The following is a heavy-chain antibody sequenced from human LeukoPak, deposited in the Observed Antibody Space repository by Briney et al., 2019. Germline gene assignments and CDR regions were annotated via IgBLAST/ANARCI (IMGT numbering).Heavy chain of an antibody. V-gene: IGHV3-7*01. D-gene: IGHD6-19*01. CDR2: IKQDGSNV. Sequence: GGSLRLSCAASGSTFSAYWMTWVRQAPGKGLEWVANIKQDGSNVEYLDSVKGRFTISGDNAKSSLYLQMNTLRVEDTAVYYCVAGSGWLGETWGRGTLVTVSS. CDR3: VAGSGWLGET. CDR1: GSTFSAYW. J-gene: IGHJ5*02.